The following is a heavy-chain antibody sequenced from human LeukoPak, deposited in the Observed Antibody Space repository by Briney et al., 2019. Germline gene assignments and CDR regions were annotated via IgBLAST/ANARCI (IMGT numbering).Heavy chain of an antibody. V-gene: IGHV3-48*01. J-gene: IGHJ4*02. CDR1: GFTFSSYS. CDR3: ARDDGSSWYNFDY. CDR2: IGSSSSTI. D-gene: IGHD6-13*01. Sequence: AGGSLTLSCAASGFTFSSYSMNWVRQAPGKGLEWVSYIGSSSSTIYYADSVKGRFTISRDNAKNSLYLQMNSLRAEDTALYYCARDDGSSWYNFDYWGQGTLVTVSS.